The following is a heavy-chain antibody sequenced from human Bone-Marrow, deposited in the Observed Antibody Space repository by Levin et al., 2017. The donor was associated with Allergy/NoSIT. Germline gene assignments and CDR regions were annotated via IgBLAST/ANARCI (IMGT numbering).Heavy chain of an antibody. CDR1: GGTFSSYA. CDR3: AKAAAGTCLLDY. V-gene: IGHV1-69*06. D-gene: IGHD6-13*01. CDR2: IIPIFGTA. Sequence: GASVKVSCKASGGTFSSYAISWVRQAPGQGLEWMGGIIPIFGTANYAQKFQGRVTITADKSTSTAYMELSSLRSEDTAVYYCAKAAAGTCLLDYWGQGTLVTVSS. J-gene: IGHJ4*02.